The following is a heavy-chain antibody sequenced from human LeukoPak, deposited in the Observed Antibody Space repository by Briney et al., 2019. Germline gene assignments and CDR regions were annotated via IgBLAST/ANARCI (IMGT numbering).Heavy chain of an antibody. V-gene: IGHV3-23*01. CDR3: AKGMTALTTRSDY. D-gene: IGHD4-11*01. CDR2: ISSSGGTT. J-gene: IGHJ4*02. CDR1: GFTFNDYG. Sequence: GGSLRLSCTASGFTFNDYGMNWVRQAPGKGLEWVSTISSSGGTTHYTDSVKGRFTISRDNSKNTVFLQMNSLRVDDTAVYFCAKGMTALTTRSDYWGQGILVTVSS.